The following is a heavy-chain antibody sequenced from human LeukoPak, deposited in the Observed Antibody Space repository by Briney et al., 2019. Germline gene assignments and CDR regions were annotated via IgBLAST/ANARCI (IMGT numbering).Heavy chain of an antibody. CDR2: TNQNGDEK. J-gene: IGHJ6*02. CDR3: ARGEITMVRGVSSYYYYYYGMDV. Sequence: GGSLRLSCVVSGFAFSSNWMTWVRQAPGKGLEFVANTNQNGDEKYYVDSVKGRFTISRDNAKNSLYLQMNSLRAEDTAVYYCARGEITMVRGVSSYYYYYYGMDVWGQGTTVTVSS. D-gene: IGHD3-10*01. CDR1: GFAFSSNW. V-gene: IGHV3-7*01.